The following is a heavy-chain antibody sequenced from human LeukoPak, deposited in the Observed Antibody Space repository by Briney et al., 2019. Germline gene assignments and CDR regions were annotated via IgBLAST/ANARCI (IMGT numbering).Heavy chain of an antibody. J-gene: IGHJ4*02. V-gene: IGHV1-18*01. CDR3: ARASSGSDGSCYSDY. D-gene: IGHD2-15*01. Sequence: ASVKVSCKASGYTFTSYSISWVRQAPGQGPEWMGWMSAYNGNTIYAQKVKGRVTMTTDTSTSTAYMELRSLKSCDTARYYCARASSGSDGSCYSDYWGQGTLVTVSS. CDR1: GYTFTSYS. CDR2: MSAYNGNT.